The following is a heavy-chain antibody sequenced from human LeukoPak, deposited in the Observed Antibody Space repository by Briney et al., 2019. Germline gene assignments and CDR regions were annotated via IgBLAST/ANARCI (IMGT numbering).Heavy chain of an antibody. CDR1: GFTFNIYG. J-gene: IGHJ5*02. CDR2: IWFDGSNK. Sequence: PGGSLRLSCAASGFTFNIYGMHWVRQAPGKALEGVAFIWFDGSNKYYADSVKSRFTISRDNSKHTLYLQMNSLRAEDTAVYYCASRGITGTTSYNYCDPWGQGTLVTVSS. D-gene: IGHD1-7*01. CDR3: ASRGITGTTSYNYCDP. V-gene: IGHV3-30*02.